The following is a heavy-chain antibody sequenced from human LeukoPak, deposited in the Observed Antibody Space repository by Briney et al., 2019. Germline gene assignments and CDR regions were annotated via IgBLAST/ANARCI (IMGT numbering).Heavy chain of an antibody. D-gene: IGHD5-12*01. V-gene: IGHV3-30*02. Sequence: GGSLRLSCAASGFTFSTYGMYWVRQAPGKGLEWVAFIRYDGSNKYYADSVKGRFTISRDNSKNTLYLQMKSLRAEDTAVYYCAKGGGYEAQYYYYYLDVWGKGTTVTISS. CDR2: IRYDGSNK. CDR3: AKGGGYEAQYYYYYLDV. J-gene: IGHJ6*03. CDR1: GFTFSTYG.